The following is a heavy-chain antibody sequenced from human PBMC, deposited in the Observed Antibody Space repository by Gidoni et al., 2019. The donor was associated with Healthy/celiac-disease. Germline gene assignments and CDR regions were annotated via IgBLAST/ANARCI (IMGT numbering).Heavy chain of an antibody. J-gene: IGHJ4*02. CDR1: GGSISSYD. CDR2: IYYSGST. D-gene: IGHD3-10*01. V-gene: IGHV4-59*01. Sequence: QAQLQESGPGLVKPSETLSLTCTVSGGSISSYDWSWIRQPQGKGLEWIGYIYYSGSTNYNPALKSRVTISVDTSKNQCSLKLSSVTAADTAVYYCASVARVVRGPFDYGGQGTLVTVSS. CDR3: ASVARVVRGPFDY.